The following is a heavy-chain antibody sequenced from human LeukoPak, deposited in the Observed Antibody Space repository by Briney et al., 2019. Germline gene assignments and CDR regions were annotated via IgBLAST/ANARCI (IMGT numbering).Heavy chain of an antibody. CDR3: ARDGSLSILWFGELSWWFDP. V-gene: IGHV3-30*04. J-gene: IGHJ5*02. CDR2: ISYDGSNK. Sequence: GGSLRLSCAASGFTFSSYAMHWVRQAPGKGLEWVAVISYDGSNKYYAGSVKGRFTISRDNSKNTLYLQMNSLRAEDTAVYYCARDGSLSILWFGELSWWFDPWGQGTLVTVSS. CDR1: GFTFSSYA. D-gene: IGHD3-10*01.